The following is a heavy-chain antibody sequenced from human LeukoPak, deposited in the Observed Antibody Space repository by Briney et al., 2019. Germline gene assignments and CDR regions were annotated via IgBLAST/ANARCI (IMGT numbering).Heavy chain of an antibody. CDR3: ARHLTRYYYGSGRRSNWFDP. V-gene: IGHV4-59*01. D-gene: IGHD3-10*01. CDR1: GGSISSYY. CDR2: IYYSGST. J-gene: IGHJ5*02. Sequence: SETLSLTCTVSGGSISSYYWSWIRHPPGKGLEWIGYIYYSGSTNYNPSLKSRVTISVDTSKNQFSLKLSSVAAADTAVYYCARHLTRYYYGSGRRSNWFDPWGQGTLVTVSS.